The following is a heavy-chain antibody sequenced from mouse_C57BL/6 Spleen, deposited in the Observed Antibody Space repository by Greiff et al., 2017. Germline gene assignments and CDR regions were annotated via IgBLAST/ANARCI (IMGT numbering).Heavy chain of an antibody. J-gene: IGHJ3*01. CDR3: APATMVTTAWFAY. D-gene: IGHD2-1*01. Sequence: VQLKESGAELVKPGASVKLSCTASGFNIKDYYMHWVKQRTEQGLEWIGRIDPEDGETKYAPKFQGKATITADTSSNTAYLQLRILTSEDTAVYYCAPATMVTTAWFAYWGQGTLVTVS. CDR2: IDPEDGET. CDR1: GFNIKDYY. V-gene: IGHV14-2*01.